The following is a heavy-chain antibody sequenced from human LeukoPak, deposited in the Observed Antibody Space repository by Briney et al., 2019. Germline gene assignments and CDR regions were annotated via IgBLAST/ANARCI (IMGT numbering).Heavy chain of an antibody. V-gene: IGHV3-53*01. D-gene: IGHD4-17*01. Sequence: GGSLRLSCAPSGFIVSNDYMTWVRQAPGKGLEWVSVIYSGGSTYYADSVKGRFTISRDNSKNTLYLQMYSLRAEDTAVYYCAKDLYGDYDFDCWGQGTLVTVSS. J-gene: IGHJ4*02. CDR2: IYSGGST. CDR3: AKDLYGDYDFDC. CDR1: GFIVSNDY.